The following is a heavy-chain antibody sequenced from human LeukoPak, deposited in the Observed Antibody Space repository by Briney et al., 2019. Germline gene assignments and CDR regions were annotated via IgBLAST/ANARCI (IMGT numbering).Heavy chain of an antibody. J-gene: IGHJ1*01. V-gene: IGHV3-30*18. Sequence: TGGSLRLSCAASGFTFSSYGMHWVRQAPGEGLEWVAVISYDGSNKYYADSVKGRFTISRDNSKNTLYLQMNSLRAEDTAVYYCAKEAEDSSSWFQYFQHWGQGTLVTVSS. D-gene: IGHD6-13*01. CDR3: AKEAEDSSSWFQYFQH. CDR1: GFTFSSYG. CDR2: ISYDGSNK.